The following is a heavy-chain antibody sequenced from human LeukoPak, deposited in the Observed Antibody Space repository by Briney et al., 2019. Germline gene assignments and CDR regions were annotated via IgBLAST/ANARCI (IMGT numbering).Heavy chain of an antibody. J-gene: IGHJ6*02. D-gene: IGHD3-22*01. CDR3: AREKWGDAYYYDGSGYGRSYYYYGMDV. CDR1: GGSISSYY. V-gene: IGHV4-59*01. Sequence: SETLSLTCTVSGGSISSYYWSWIRQPPGKGLEWIGYIYYSGSTNYNPSLKSRVTISVDTSKNQFSLKLSSVTAADTAVYYCAREKWGDAYYYDGSGYGRSYYYYGMDVWGQGTTVTVSS. CDR2: IYYSGST.